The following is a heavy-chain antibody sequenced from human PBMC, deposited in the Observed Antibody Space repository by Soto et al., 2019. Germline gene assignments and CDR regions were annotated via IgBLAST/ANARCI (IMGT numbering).Heavy chain of an antibody. CDR1: GGTFSSYA. V-gene: IGHV1-69*01. Sequence: QVQLVQSGAEVKKPGSSVKVSCKASGGTFSSYAISWLRQAPGQGLEWMGGSIPIFGTANYAQKFQGRVTITADESTSTAYMELGSLRSEDTAVYYCARGVVGATGFDYWGQGTLVTVSS. J-gene: IGHJ4*02. CDR3: ARGVVGATGFDY. CDR2: SIPIFGTA. D-gene: IGHD1-26*01.